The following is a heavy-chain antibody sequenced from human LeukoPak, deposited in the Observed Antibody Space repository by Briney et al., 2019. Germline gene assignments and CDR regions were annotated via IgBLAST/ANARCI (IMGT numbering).Heavy chain of an antibody. CDR2: ISSSSSYI. CDR1: GFTFSSYS. V-gene: IGHV3-21*01. J-gene: IGHJ4*02. Sequence: PGGSLRLSCAASGFTFSSYSMNWVRQAPGKGLEWVSSISSSSSYIYYADSVKGRFTISRDNAENSLYLQMNSLRAEDTAVYYCASAYYYDSSGYLIPVPRYDYWGQGTLVTVSS. CDR3: ASAYYYDSSGYLIPVPRYDY. D-gene: IGHD3-22*01.